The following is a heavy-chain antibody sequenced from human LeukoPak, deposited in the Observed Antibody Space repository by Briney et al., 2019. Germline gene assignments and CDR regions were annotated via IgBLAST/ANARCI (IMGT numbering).Heavy chain of an antibody. CDR2: MNPNSGAT. CDR3: AKTMTFNYDSTGVRVFDI. V-gene: IGHV1-8*01. CDR1: GYTFTTYD. Sequence: ASVKVSCKASGYTFTTYDINWVRQATGQGLEYMGWMNPNSGATGYAQRFEGRVTTTRDTSISTAYMELSSLRSEDTAVYYCAKTMTFNYDSTGVRVFDIRGQGTTVTVSS. D-gene: IGHD3-22*01. J-gene: IGHJ3*02.